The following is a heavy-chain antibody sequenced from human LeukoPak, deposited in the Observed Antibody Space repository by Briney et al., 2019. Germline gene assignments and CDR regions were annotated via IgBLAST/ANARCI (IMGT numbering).Heavy chain of an antibody. Sequence: SETLSLTCTVSGDSISSGGYYWSWVRQHPGKGLEWIGYIHYSGSTFYISSLKSRVTISLDTSKNQFSLKLSSVTAADTAVYYCARAGTGGVRTLISVVTPPRKSPRAWYWFDPWGQGTLVTVSS. CDR2: IHYSGST. V-gene: IGHV4-31*03. J-gene: IGHJ5*02. CDR1: GDSISSGGYY. D-gene: IGHD4-23*01. CDR3: ARAGTGGVRTLISVVTPPRKSPRAWYWFDP.